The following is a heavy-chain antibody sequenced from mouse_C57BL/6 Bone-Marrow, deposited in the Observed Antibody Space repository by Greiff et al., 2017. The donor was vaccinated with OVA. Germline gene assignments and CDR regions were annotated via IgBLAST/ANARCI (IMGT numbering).Heavy chain of an antibody. CDR1: GYTFTSYW. CDR3: ARSGGNYRNYYAMDY. CDR2: IDPNSGGT. D-gene: IGHD2-1*01. V-gene: IGHV1-72*01. Sequence: QVQLQQPGAELVKPGASVKLSCKASGYTFTSYWMHWVKQRPGLGLEWIGRIDPNSGGTKYNEKFKSKATLTVDKPSSTAYMQLSSLTSEDSAVYYCARSGGNYRNYYAMDYWGQGTSVTVSS. J-gene: IGHJ4*01.